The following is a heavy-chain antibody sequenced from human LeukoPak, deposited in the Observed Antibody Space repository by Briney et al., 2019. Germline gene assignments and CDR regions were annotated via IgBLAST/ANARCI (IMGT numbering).Heavy chain of an antibody. CDR2: STSTSITI. J-gene: IGHJ5*02. CDR3: ARVAAVGTHNWFDP. CDR1: GCSFSTYS. D-gene: IGHD6-13*01. Sequence: PGGALRVSCAASGCSFSTYSMTWVRQAPGKGLEGISYSTSTSITIYYPDSVKGRFTISRDNAKNLLFLQMNSLRAEDTDVYYCARVAAVGTHNWFDPWGQGTLVTVSS. V-gene: IGHV3-48*01.